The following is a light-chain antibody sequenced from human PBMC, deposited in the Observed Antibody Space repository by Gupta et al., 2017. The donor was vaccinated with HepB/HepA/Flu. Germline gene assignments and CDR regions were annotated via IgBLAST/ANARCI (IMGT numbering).Light chain of an antibody. V-gene: IGLV1-47*01. Sequence: QSVLTQPPSASGTPGQRVTISCSGSSSNIGSNYVYWYQQLPGTAPKLLIYRNNQRPSGVPDRFSGSKSGTSASLAISGLRSEDEAEYYCAAWDDSLSGPERVFGGGTKLTVL. CDR1: SSNIGSNY. CDR3: AAWDDSLSGPERV. CDR2: RNN. J-gene: IGLJ3*02.